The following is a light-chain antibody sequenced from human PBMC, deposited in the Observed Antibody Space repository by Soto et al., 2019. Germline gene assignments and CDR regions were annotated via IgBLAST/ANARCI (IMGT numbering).Light chain of an antibody. V-gene: IGKV1-27*01. Sequence: DIQMTQSPSSLSASVGDRVTITCRASQGISNYLAWYQQKPGKVPKLLIYAASTLQSGVPSRFSCSGSGTDFNLTNSSLPPEDCATYYCQKYNSAPRTFGQGTKVEIK. CDR3: QKYNSAPRT. CDR2: AAS. J-gene: IGKJ1*01. CDR1: QGISNY.